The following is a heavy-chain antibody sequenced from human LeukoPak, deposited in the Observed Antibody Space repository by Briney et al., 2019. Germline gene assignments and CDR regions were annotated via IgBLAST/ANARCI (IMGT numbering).Heavy chain of an antibody. CDR1: GFTFSSYS. Sequence: GGSLRLSCAASGFTFSSYSMNWVRQAPGKGLEWVSFISSSSSYIYDADSVKGRFTISRDNAKNSLYLQMNGLRAEDTAVYYCARSIAVSGSNFDYWGQGTLVTVSS. J-gene: IGHJ4*02. CDR3: ARSIAVSGSNFDY. CDR2: ISSSSSYI. V-gene: IGHV3-21*01. D-gene: IGHD6-19*01.